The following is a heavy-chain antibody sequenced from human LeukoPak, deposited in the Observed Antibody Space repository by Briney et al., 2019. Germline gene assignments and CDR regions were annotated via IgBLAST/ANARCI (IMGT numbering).Heavy chain of an antibody. CDR1: GYTFTNYD. J-gene: IGHJ4*02. CDR3: ARAGDNYYDSSGYYYAD. D-gene: IGHD3-22*01. CDR2: MNPNSGNT. V-gene: IGHV1-8*01. Sequence: GASVKVSCKASGYTFTNYDINWVRQATGQGLKWVGWMNPNSGNTGYTQKFQGRVTMTRNTSISTAYMELSSLRSEDTAVYYCARAGDNYYDSSGYYYADWGQGTLVTVSS.